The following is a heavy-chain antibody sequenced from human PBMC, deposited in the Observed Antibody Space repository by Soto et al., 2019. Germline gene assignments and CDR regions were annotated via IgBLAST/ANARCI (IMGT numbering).Heavy chain of an antibody. Sequence: PSETLSLTCTVSGGSISSYYWSWIRQPPGKGLEWIGYFYYSGSTNYNPSLKSRVTISVDTSKNQFSLKLSSVTAADTAVYYCARAYGGYADYWGQGALVTVSS. D-gene: IGHD5-12*01. CDR3: ARAYGGYADY. J-gene: IGHJ4*02. V-gene: IGHV4-59*01. CDR1: GGSISSYY. CDR2: FYYSGST.